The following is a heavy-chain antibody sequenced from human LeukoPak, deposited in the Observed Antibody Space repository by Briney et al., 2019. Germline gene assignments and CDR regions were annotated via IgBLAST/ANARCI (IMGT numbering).Heavy chain of an antibody. CDR1: GFSFSSYE. D-gene: IGHD5/OR15-5a*01. Sequence: PGGPLRLSCAASGFSFSSYEMNWVRQAPGKGLEWVSYIRSTGSTVYYAGSVKGRFTISRDNARNSLYLQMNSLRAEDTAVYYCARSVNLNAFDIWGQGTMVTVSS. J-gene: IGHJ3*02. V-gene: IGHV3-48*03. CDR3: ARSVNLNAFDI. CDR2: IRSTGSTV.